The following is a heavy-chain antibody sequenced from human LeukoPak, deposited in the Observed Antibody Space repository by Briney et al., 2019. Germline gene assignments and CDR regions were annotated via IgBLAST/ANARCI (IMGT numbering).Heavy chain of an antibody. J-gene: IGHJ4*02. Sequence: GGSLRLSCAASGFTFGDYYMNWIRQAPGKGLEWVSYISYSGSAIYYADSVKGRFTISRDNAKNSVFLQMNSLRAEDTAVYYCARVIGSYGDSAYWGQGTLVTVSS. V-gene: IGHV3-11*04. CDR3: ARVIGSYGDSAY. CDR2: ISYSGSAI. CDR1: GFTFGDYY. D-gene: IGHD3-16*01.